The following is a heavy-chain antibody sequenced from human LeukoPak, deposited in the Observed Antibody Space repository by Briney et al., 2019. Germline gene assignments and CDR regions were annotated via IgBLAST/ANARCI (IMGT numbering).Heavy chain of an antibody. CDR3: ASPVRGLRYFDWLLPLDY. D-gene: IGHD3-9*01. V-gene: IGHV1-2*02. J-gene: IGHJ4*02. CDR2: INPNSGGT. Sequence: ASVKVSCKASGYTFTSYGISWVRQAPGQGLEWMGWINPNSGGTNYAQKFQGRVTMTRDTSISTAYMELSRLRSDDTAVCYCASPVRGLRYFDWLLPLDYWGQGTLVTVSS. CDR1: GYTFTSYG.